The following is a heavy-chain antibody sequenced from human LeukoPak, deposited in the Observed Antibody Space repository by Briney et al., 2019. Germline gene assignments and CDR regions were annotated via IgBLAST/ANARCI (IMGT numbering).Heavy chain of an antibody. J-gene: IGHJ6*02. CDR1: GDSISSVSYY. D-gene: IGHD7-27*01. Sequence: SETLSLTCTVSGDSISSVSYYWGWIRQPPGKGLAWIGSIYYSGSTYYNPSLKSRVTISVDTSKNQFSLKLSSVTAADTAVYYCARVLGMYYYHYGMDVWGQGTTVTVSS. CDR2: IYYSGST. V-gene: IGHV4-39*07. CDR3: ARVLGMYYYHYGMDV.